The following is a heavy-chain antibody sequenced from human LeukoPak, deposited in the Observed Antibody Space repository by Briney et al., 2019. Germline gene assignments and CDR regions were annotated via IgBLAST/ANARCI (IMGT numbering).Heavy chain of an antibody. D-gene: IGHD1-26*01. Sequence: ASVKVSCKASGYTFTGYYMHWVRQAPGQGLEWMGWINPNSGGTNYAQKFQGRVTMTRDTSISTAYMELSRLRSDDTAVYYCAKDKDIVGATSLDYWGQGTLVTVSS. CDR3: AKDKDIVGATSLDY. J-gene: IGHJ4*02. CDR2: INPNSGGT. V-gene: IGHV1-2*02. CDR1: GYTFTGYY.